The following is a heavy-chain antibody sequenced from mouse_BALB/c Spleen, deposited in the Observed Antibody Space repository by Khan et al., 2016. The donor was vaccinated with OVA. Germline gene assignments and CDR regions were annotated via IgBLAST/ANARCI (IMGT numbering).Heavy chain of an antibody. CDR2: IDPENGNT. CDR1: GFNIKDYY. J-gene: IGHJ2*01. CDR3: PRSILRSFDY. V-gene: IGHV14-1*02. D-gene: IGHD2-3*01. Sequence: VQLQQSGTELVRPGASVRLSCTASGFNIKDYYIHWVKQRPDQGLEWIGWIDPENGNTVYDPKFPGKASITADTSSDPAYLQLSSLTSEDTAVYYCPRSILRSFDYWGLGTTLTVSS.